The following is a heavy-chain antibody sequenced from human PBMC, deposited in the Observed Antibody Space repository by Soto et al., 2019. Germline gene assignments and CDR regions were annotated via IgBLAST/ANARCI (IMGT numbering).Heavy chain of an antibody. J-gene: IGHJ4*02. D-gene: IGHD3-3*01. CDR1: GFSLTTSGVG. Sequence: QITLNESGPTQVKPRQTLTLTCTFSGFSLTTSGVGVGWIRQSPGKAPEWLGLIYWDDDKRYSPSLKSRLTITKDTSKNQVVLTMADLAPADTATYYCAHRVLRTVFGLVTTTAIYFDFWGQGTPVAVSS. V-gene: IGHV2-5*02. CDR3: AHRVLRTVFGLVTTTAIYFDF. CDR2: IYWDDDK.